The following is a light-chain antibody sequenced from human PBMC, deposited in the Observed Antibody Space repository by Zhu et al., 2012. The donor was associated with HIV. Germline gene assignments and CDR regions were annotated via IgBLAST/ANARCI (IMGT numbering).Light chain of an antibody. V-gene: IGKV1-5*03. CDR1: RSVYKF. CDR3: QHLTLYPT. J-gene: IGKJ4*01. CDR2: EAS. Sequence: DIQMTQSPSTLSASIGDRVTITCRASRSVYKFLAWYQLKPENAPKLLIYEASRLETGVPSRFSGSGSGTEFTLTISSLQPEDFATYFCQHLTLYPTFGGGSKVEIK.